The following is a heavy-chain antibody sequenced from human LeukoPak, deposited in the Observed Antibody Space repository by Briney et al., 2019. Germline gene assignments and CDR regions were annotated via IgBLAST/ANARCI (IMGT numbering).Heavy chain of an antibody. CDR1: GFTDSSNY. D-gene: IGHD3-22*01. CDR2: IYSGGST. Sequence: GGSLRLSCAASGFTDSSNYMSWVRQAPGKGLEWVSVIYSGGSTYYADSVKGRFTISRDNSKNTLYLQMNSLRAEDTAVYYCARDRHDSSGFRGDYWGQGTLVTVSS. CDR3: ARDRHDSSGFRGDY. J-gene: IGHJ4*02. V-gene: IGHV3-66*01.